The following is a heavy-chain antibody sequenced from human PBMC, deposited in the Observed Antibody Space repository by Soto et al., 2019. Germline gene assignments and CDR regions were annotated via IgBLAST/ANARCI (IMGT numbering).Heavy chain of an antibody. CDR2: ISGSGDYT. V-gene: IGHV3-23*01. D-gene: IGHD6-19*01. Sequence: EVQLLESGGGLVQPGGSLRLSCAASRYTFSIYAMNWVRQAPGKGLEWVSAISGSGDYTYYAASVKGRFAISRDNSKNTLYLQTDSLRAEDTAVYYCATVLKAVGGTDDYWGQGTLVTVSS. CDR1: RYTFSIYA. J-gene: IGHJ4*02. CDR3: ATVLKAVGGTDDY.